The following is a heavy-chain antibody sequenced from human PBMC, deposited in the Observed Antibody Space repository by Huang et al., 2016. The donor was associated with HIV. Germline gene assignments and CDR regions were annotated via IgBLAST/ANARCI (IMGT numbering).Heavy chain of an antibody. Sequence: QVQLVQSGAEVRKPGSSVKVSCKASGDTFSNYDINWVRQAPGQGLEWMGRVTPCIRIKNYAQKVEGRVTITAEDSTGTAYMELHSLRSGDTAVYFCARGAATTFVNYFDLWGQGTLVTVSS. D-gene: IGHD5-12*01. CDR2: VTPCIRIK. CDR3: ARGAATTFVNYFDL. V-gene: IGHV1-69*04. CDR1: GDTFSNYD. J-gene: IGHJ4*02.